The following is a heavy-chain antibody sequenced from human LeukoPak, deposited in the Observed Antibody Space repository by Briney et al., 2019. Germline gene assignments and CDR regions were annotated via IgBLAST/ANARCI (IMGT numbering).Heavy chain of an antibody. V-gene: IGHV2-5*02. Sequence: SGPTLVNPTQTLTLTCTFSGFSLSTRGMGVGWIRQPPGKALEWLALIYWDDDKRYSPSLKNGLTVTEDTSKNQVVLTLTNMDPVDTATYFCGRTSAYNHYFDYWGQGTLVTVSS. CDR2: IYWDDDK. CDR3: GRTSAYNHYFDY. J-gene: IGHJ4*02. D-gene: IGHD1-1*01. CDR1: GFSLSTRGMG.